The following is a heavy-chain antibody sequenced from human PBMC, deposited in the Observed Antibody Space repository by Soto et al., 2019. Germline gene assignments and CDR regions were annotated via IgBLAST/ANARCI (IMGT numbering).Heavy chain of an antibody. D-gene: IGHD2-15*01. CDR1: GFTFSSYA. Sequence: QVQLVESGGGVVQPGRSLRLSCAASGFTFSSYAMHWVRQAPGKGLEWVAVISYDGRNKYYADSVKGRFTISRDNSKNTLYLQMNSLRAEDTAVYYCASYGGGLFDYWGQGTLVTVSS. J-gene: IGHJ4*02. V-gene: IGHV3-30*04. CDR3: ASYGGGLFDY. CDR2: ISYDGRNK.